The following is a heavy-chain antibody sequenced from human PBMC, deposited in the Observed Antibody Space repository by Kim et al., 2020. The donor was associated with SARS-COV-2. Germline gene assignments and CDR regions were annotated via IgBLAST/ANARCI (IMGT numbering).Heavy chain of an antibody. Sequence: GSEKYYVYSVKRQFTISRDNAKNSLYLQMNSLRAEGRAVYYCARGVVIAYWGQGTLVTVSS. CDR3: ARGVVIAY. V-gene: IGHV3-7*04. CDR2: GSEK. J-gene: IGHJ4*02. D-gene: IGHD3-22*01.